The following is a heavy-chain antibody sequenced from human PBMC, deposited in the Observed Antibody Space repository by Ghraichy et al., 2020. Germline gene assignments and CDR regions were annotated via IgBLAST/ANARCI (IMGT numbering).Heavy chain of an antibody. Sequence: ASVKVSCKASGYTFTGYYMHWVRQAPGQGLEWMGWINPNSGGTNYAQKFQGWVTMTRDTSISTAYMELSRLRSDDTAVYYCARAATIRYLDVYYFDYWGQGTLVTVSS. CDR1: GYTFTGYY. J-gene: IGHJ4*02. D-gene: IGHD3-9*01. CDR3: ARAATIRYLDVYYFDY. V-gene: IGHV1-2*04. CDR2: INPNSGGT.